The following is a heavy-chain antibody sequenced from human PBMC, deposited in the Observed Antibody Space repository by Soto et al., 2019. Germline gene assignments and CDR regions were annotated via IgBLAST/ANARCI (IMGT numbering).Heavy chain of an antibody. CDR1: GDTFSSYA. CDR2: ISAHNGNT. Sequence: ASVKVSCKASGDTFSSYAITWVRQAPGQGLEWMGWISAHNGNTNYAQKLQGRVTMTIDTSTSTAYMELRSLMSDDTAVYYCARGGSSVGTVTTFDYWGQGTLVTVSS. D-gene: IGHD4-17*01. V-gene: IGHV1-18*01. CDR3: ARGGSSVGTVTTFDY. J-gene: IGHJ4*02.